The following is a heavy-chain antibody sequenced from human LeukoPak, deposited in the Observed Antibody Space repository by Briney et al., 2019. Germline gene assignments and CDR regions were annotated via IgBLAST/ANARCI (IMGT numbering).Heavy chain of an antibody. CDR3: ARVDNLKYGSGSYYRF. D-gene: IGHD3-10*01. Sequence: GGSLRLSCAASGFTFSSYSMNWVRQAPGKGLEWVSAISGSGGSTYYADSVKGRFTISRDNSKNTLYLQMNSLRPEDTAVYYCARVDNLKYGSGSYYRFWGQGTLVTVSS. CDR2: ISGSGGST. CDR1: GFTFSSYS. J-gene: IGHJ4*02. V-gene: IGHV3-23*01.